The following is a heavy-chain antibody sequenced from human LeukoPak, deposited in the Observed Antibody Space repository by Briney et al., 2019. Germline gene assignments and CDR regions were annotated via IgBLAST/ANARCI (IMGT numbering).Heavy chain of an antibody. D-gene: IGHD3-22*01. J-gene: IGHJ4*02. CDR2: IYHSGST. CDR3: ARSSSYYYDSSAQFDY. CDR1: GGSISSGGYS. V-gene: IGHV4-30-2*01. Sequence: ASETLSLTCAVPGGSISSGGYSWSWIRQPPGKGLEWIGYIYHSGSTYYNPSLKSRVTISVDRSKNQFSLKLSSVTAADTAVYYCARSSSYYYDSSAQFDYWGQGTLVTVSS.